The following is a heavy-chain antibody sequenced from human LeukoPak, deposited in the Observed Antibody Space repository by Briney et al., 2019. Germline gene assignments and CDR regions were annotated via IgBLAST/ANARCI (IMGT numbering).Heavy chain of an antibody. J-gene: IGHJ4*02. V-gene: IGHV4-4*02. CDR2: IYHSGTT. CDR3: ARFRLPYTRVQHYYDSSGYYPDY. Sequence: PSETLSLTCSVSGGSISNNNWWSWVRQSPGKGLEWIGNIYHSGTTHYNPSLKSRVTISVDTSKNQFSLKLSSVTAADTAVYYCARFRLPYTRVQHYYDSSGYYPDYWGQGTLVTVSS. D-gene: IGHD3-22*01. CDR1: GGSISNNNW.